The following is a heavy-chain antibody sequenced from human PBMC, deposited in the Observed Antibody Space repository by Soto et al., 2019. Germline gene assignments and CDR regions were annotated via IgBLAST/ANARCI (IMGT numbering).Heavy chain of an antibody. Sequence: QLQLQESGSGLVKPPQTLSLTCAVSGGSISSDGYSWSWIRQPPGKGLEWIGYIYHGGDAYYNPSLKSRVTISVDRFKNQFSLNLSSVTAADTAMYYCARGEAYCSGGTCYYRFDPWGQGTLVTVSS. D-gene: IGHD2-15*01. J-gene: IGHJ5*02. V-gene: IGHV4-30-2*01. CDR1: GGSISSDGYS. CDR3: ARGEAYCSGGTCYYRFDP. CDR2: IYHGGDA.